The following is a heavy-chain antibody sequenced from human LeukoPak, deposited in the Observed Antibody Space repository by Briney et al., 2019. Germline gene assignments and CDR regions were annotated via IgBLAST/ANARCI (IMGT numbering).Heavy chain of an antibody. V-gene: IGHV4-34*01. J-gene: IGHJ4*02. CDR3: ARRVGATPYRAYKGYFDY. Sequence: SETLSLTCAVYGGSFSGYYWSWIRQPPGKGLEWIGEINHSGSTNYNPSLKSRVTISVDTSKNQFSLKLSSVTAADTAVYYCARRVGATPYRAYKGYFDYWGQGTLVTVSS. CDR2: INHSGST. D-gene: IGHD1-26*01. CDR1: GGSFSGYY.